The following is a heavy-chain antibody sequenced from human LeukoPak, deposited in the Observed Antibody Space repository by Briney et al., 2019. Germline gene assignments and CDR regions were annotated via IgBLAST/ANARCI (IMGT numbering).Heavy chain of an antibody. CDR3: ARSTSSEYDIYHFDY. J-gene: IGHJ4*02. V-gene: IGHV3-48*01. Sequence: GGSLRLSCAASGFTFSSYSMNWVRQAPGKGLEWLSYISRSSSTIYYADSVKGRFTISRDNSKNTLYLQMNSLRAEDTAVYYCARSTSSEYDIYHFDYWGQGTLVTVSS. D-gene: IGHD3-9*01. CDR2: ISRSSSTI. CDR1: GFTFSSYS.